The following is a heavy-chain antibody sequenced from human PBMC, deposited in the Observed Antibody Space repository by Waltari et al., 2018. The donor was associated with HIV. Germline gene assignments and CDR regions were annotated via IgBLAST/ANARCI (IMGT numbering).Heavy chain of an antibody. J-gene: IGHJ4*02. CDR1: GFTFSNAW. CDR3: TTDSHVEMATMSHY. D-gene: IGHD5-12*01. V-gene: IGHV3-15*01. Sequence: EVQLVESGGGLVKPGGSLRLSCAASGFTFSNAWMSWVRPAPGKGLEWVGRIKSKTDVGTTYDAAPVKGRFTISRDESKNTLYLQMNSLKTEDTAVYYCTTDSHVEMATMSHYWGQGTLVTVSS. CDR2: IKSKTDVGTT.